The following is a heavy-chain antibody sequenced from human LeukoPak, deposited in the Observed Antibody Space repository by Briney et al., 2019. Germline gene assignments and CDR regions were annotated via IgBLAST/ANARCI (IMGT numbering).Heavy chain of an antibody. CDR3: AKDYDSSGYSDY. CDR1: GFTFSSYA. D-gene: IGHD3-22*01. V-gene: IGHV3-23*01. Sequence: GGSLRLSCAASGFTFSSYAMSWVRQAPGRGLEWVSAISGSGGSTYYADSVKGRFTISRDNSKNTLYLQMNSLRAEDTAVYYCAKDYDSSGYSDYWGQGTLVTVSS. CDR2: ISGSGGST. J-gene: IGHJ4*02.